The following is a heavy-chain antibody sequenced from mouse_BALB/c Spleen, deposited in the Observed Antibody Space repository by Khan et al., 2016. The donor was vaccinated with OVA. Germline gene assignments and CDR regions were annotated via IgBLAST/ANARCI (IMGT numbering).Heavy chain of an antibody. D-gene: IGHD1-1*02. CDR3: ARGFYGGPFTY. CDR1: GFTFSDYY. CDR2: ISDGGSYT. V-gene: IGHV5-4*02. Sequence: EVELVESGGGLVKPGGSLKLSCAASGFTFSDYYMYWVRQTPDKRLEWVATISDGGSYTYYPDSVKGRFTISRDDVKNNLSLQMSSLKSEDTAMYYCARGFYGGPFTYWGQGTLVTVSA. J-gene: IGHJ3*01.